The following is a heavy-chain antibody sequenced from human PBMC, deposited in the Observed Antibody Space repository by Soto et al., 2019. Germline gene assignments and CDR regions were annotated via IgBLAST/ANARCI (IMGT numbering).Heavy chain of an antibody. V-gene: IGHV3-13*01. CDR3: ARAYTGRLPRRADYDDAIDV. Sequence: AGGSLRLSCATSGFTFSSFDMHWFRQVPGKGLEWVSAIGAARDTYYSGSVKGRFTISRENAKNPVYLQMNDLRAGDSAVYYCARAYTGRLPRRADYDDAIDVWGQGTMVTVSS. CDR2: IGAARDT. D-gene: IGHD3-22*01. J-gene: IGHJ6*02. CDR1: GFTFSSFD.